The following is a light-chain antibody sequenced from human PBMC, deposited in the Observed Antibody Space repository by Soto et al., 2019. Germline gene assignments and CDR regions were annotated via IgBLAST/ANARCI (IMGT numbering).Light chain of an antibody. CDR2: QVT. CDR3: TSFSSSTSLYV. V-gene: IGLV2-14*01. CDR1: IRDIAGYNY. J-gene: IGLJ1*01. Sequence: QSVLTQPASVSGTLGQSITISCTGTIRDIAGYNYISWYQQLPGKAPKLMIYQVTIRPSGISNRFSGSKSGNTASLTISGLQAEDEADYYCTSFSSSTSLYVFGTGTQVTVL.